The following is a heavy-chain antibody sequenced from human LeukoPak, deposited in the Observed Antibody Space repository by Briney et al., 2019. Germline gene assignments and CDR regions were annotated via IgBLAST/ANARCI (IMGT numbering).Heavy chain of an antibody. CDR1: GFTFSSYS. CDR3: ARSGTGTTNDLDSFDP. CDR2: ISSSSSYI. J-gene: IGHJ5*02. D-gene: IGHD1-7*01. V-gene: IGHV3-21*01. Sequence: GGSLRLSCAASGFTFSSYSMNWVRQAPGKGLEWVSSISSSSSYIYYADSVKGRFTISRDNAKNSLYLQMNSLRAEDTAVYYCARSGTGTTNDLDSFDPWGQGTLVTVSS.